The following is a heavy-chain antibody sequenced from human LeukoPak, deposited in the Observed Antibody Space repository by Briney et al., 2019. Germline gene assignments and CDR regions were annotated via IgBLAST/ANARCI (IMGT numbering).Heavy chain of an antibody. V-gene: IGHV1-2*02. Sequence: ASVKVSCKASGYTFTGYYMHWVRQAPGQGLEWMGWINPNSGGTNYAQKFQGRVTMTRDTSISTAYMELSRLRSDDTAVYYCARDLSRRRQLAWYYYYYMDVWGKGTTVTVSS. CDR3: ARDLSRRRQLAWYYYYYMDV. D-gene: IGHD6-13*01. CDR2: INPNSGGT. J-gene: IGHJ6*03. CDR1: GYTFTGYY.